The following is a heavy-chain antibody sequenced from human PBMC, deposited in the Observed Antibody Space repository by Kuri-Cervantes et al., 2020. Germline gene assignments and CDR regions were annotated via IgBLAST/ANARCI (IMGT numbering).Heavy chain of an antibody. CDR1: GFTVSSNE. Sequence: GGSLRLSCAASGFTVSSNEMSWVHQAPGKGLEWVAVISYDGSNKYYADSVKGRFTISRDNSKNTLYLQMNSLRAEDTAVYYCASQYSSGWFPWRAPVDVFRGMDVWGQGTTVTVSS. J-gene: IGHJ6*02. CDR3: ASQYSSGWFPWRAPVDVFRGMDV. D-gene: IGHD6-19*01. CDR2: ISYDGSNK. V-gene: IGHV3-30*03.